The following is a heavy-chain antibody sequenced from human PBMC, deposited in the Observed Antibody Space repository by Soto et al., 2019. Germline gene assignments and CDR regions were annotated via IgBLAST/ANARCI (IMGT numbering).Heavy chain of an antibody. CDR3: ARGRRIAARPEPLMDV. V-gene: IGHV1-69*06. CDR2: IIPIFGTA. J-gene: IGHJ6*02. CDR1: GGTFSSYA. D-gene: IGHD6-6*01. Sequence: SVKVSCKASGGTFSSYAISWVRQAPGQGLEWMGGIIPIFGTANYAQKFQGRVAITADKSTNTAYMELSSLRSEDTAVYYCARGRRIAARPEPLMDVWGQGTTVTVSS.